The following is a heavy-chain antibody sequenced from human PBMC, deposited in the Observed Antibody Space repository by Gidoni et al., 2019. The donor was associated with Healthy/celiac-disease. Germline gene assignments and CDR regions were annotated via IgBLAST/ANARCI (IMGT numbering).Heavy chain of an antibody. CDR3: AKGYGDYTWYFDY. CDR2: SSWNSGSI. V-gene: IGHV3-9*01. Sequence: EVQLVESGGGLVQHGRALRLSGAASGFTFDDYAMHWVRQAPGKGLEWVSGSSWNSGSIGYADSVKGRFTISRDNAKNSLYLQMNSLRAEDTALYYCAKGYGDYTWYFDYWGQGTLVTVSS. CDR1: GFTFDDYA. J-gene: IGHJ4*02. D-gene: IGHD4-17*01.